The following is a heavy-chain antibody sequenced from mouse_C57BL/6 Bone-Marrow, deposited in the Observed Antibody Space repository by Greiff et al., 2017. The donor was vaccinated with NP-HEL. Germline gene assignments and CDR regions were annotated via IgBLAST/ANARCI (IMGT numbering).Heavy chain of an antibody. CDR3: ARKGGLRSFAY. V-gene: IGHV1-20*01. J-gene: IGHJ3*01. Sequence: VQLQQSGPELVKPGASVKISCKASGYSFTGYFMNWVMQSHGKSLEWIGRINPYNGDTFYNQKFKGKATLTVDKSSSTAHMELRSLTSEDSAVYYCARKGGLRSFAYWGQGTLVTVSA. CDR2: INPYNGDT. D-gene: IGHD2-4*01. CDR1: GYSFTGYF.